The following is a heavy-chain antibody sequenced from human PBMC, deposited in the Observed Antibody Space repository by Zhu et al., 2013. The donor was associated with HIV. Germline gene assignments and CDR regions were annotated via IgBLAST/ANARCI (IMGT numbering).Heavy chain of an antibody. CDR3: ADGSGSYSPPRY. D-gene: IGHD1-26*01. J-gene: IGHJ4*02. CDR1: GNTFSSYA. V-gene: IGHV1-69*06. Sequence: QVQLVQSGAEVKKPGSSVKVSCKASGNTFSSYAISWVRQAPGQGLEWMGGIMPVVGTPNYAQNFQGRVTITADKSTATVSLELRGLTSKDTAVYYCADGSGSYSPPRYWGQGTLVTVSS. CDR2: IMPVVGTP.